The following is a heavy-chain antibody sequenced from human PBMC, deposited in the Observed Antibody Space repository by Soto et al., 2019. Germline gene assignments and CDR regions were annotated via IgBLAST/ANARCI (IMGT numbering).Heavy chain of an antibody. CDR2: IKQDGSEK. Sequence: GGSLRLSCAASGFTFSSYWMSWVRQAPGKGLEWVANIKQDGSEKYYVDSVKGRFTISRDNAKNSLYLQMNSLRAEDTAVYYCARTMEIRDYWFDPWRQGTLVTVSS. CDR3: ARTMEIRDYWFDP. J-gene: IGHJ5*02. V-gene: IGHV3-7*01. CDR1: GFTFSSYW. D-gene: IGHD1-7*01.